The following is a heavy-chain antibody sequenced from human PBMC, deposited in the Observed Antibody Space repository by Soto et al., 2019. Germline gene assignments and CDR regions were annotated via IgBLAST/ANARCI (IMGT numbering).Heavy chain of an antibody. V-gene: IGHV3-7*05. CDR1: GFTFSSYW. D-gene: IGHD1-1*01. J-gene: IGHJ6*02. CDR2: IKQDGSEK. CDR3: ARDQNQVLKYRSYYYGMDV. Sequence: EVQLVECGGGLVQPGGSLRLSCAASGFTFSSYWMSWVRQAPGKGLEWVANIKQDGSEKYYVDSVKGRFTISRDNAKNSLYLQMNSLRAEDTAVYYCARDQNQVLKYRSYYYGMDVWGQGTTVTVSS.